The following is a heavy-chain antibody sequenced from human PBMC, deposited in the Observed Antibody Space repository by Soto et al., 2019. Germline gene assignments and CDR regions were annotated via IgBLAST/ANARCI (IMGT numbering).Heavy chain of an antibody. Sequence: ASVKVSCKASGYTFTSYYMHWVRQAPGKGLEWMGGFDPEDGETIYAQKFQGRVTMTEDTSTDTAYMELSSLRSEDTAVYYCATCQPGRPTGFDYWGQGTLVTVSS. CDR2: FDPEDGET. CDR3: ATCQPGRPTGFDY. V-gene: IGHV1-24*01. CDR1: GYTFTSYY. D-gene: IGHD2-2*01. J-gene: IGHJ4*02.